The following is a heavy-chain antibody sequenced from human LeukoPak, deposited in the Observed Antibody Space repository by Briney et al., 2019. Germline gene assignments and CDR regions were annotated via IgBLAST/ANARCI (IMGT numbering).Heavy chain of an antibody. Sequence: SETLSLTCAVYGGSFSGYYWSWIRQPPGKGLEWSGEINHSGSTNYNPSLKSGVTISVDTSKNQFSLKLSSVTAADTAVYYCARGHRYYDILTGYSCAGFDYWGQGTLVTVSS. J-gene: IGHJ4*02. CDR3: ARGHRYYDILTGYSCAGFDY. CDR1: GGSFSGYY. D-gene: IGHD3-9*01. CDR2: INHSGST. V-gene: IGHV4-34*01.